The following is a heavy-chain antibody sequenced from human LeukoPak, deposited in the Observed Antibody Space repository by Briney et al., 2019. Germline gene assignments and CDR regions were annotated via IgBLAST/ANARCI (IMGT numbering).Heavy chain of an antibody. D-gene: IGHD2-15*01. V-gene: IGHV3-64D*09. CDR2: ISDSGGST. J-gene: IGHJ6*02. Sequence: PGGSLGLSCSASGFPFSSYAMHWVRQAPGKGLEYVSAISDSGGSTYYADSVMGRFTISRDNSKNTLYLQMSSLRAEDTAVYFCVRGYSFGPFGMDVWGQGTTVTVS. CDR1: GFPFSSYA. CDR3: VRGYSFGPFGMDV.